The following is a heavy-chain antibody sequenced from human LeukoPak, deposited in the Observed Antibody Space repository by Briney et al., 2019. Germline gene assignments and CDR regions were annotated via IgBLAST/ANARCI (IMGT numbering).Heavy chain of an antibody. CDR2: FDGNAHGT. CDR1: GFTFSQFG. D-gene: IGHD5-24*01. V-gene: IGHV3-23*01. Sequence: GGSLRLSCATSGFTFSQFGMTWVRQPPGKGLEWVASFDGNAHGTYFADSVKGRFTISRDNSKNTLYLQMNSLRAEDTAVYYCARGGLEMATIYLDYWGQGTLVTVSS. CDR3: ARGGLEMATIYLDY. J-gene: IGHJ4*02.